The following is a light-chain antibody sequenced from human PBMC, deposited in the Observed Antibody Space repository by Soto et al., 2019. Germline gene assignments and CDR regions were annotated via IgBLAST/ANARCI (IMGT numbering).Light chain of an antibody. CDR3: QQTYSSTWT. Sequence: DIQMTQSPSSLSSSLGDRVTITCRASQGIRNDLGWYQQKPGKAPKLLIYGASTLQSGVPSRFSGSGSGTEGTITISSLKTDDGSTYYCQQTYSSTWTFGQGTKVDIK. CDR1: QGIRND. V-gene: IGKV1-17*01. CDR2: GAS. J-gene: IGKJ1*01.